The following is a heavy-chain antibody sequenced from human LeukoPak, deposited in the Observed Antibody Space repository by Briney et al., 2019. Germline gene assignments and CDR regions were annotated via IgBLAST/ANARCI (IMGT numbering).Heavy chain of an antibody. CDR3: AKEAAVDYYMDV. D-gene: IGHD6-25*01. CDR2: ISAYNGNT. Sequence: GASVKVSCKASGYTFTSYGISWVRQAPGQGLEWMGWISAYNGNTDYAQKLQGRVTMTTDTSTSTAYMELRSPRSDDTAVYYCAKEAAVDYYMDVWGKGTTVTVSS. J-gene: IGHJ6*03. V-gene: IGHV1-18*01. CDR1: GYTFTSYG.